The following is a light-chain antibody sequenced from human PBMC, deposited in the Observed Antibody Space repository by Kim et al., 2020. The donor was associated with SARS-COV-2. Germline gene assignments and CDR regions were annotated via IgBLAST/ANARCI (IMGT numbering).Light chain of an antibody. J-gene: IGKJ2*01. CDR1: QSVSSH. CDR3: QQYSEWPPGDT. Sequence: EIVMTQSPAILSVSPGERATLSCRASQSVSSHLAWYQQRPGQPPRLLIYGASTRATGIPARFSGSGSGTEFTLTISSLQSEDFAIYFGQQYSEWPPGDTFCQGTKLVI. V-gene: IGKV3-15*01. CDR2: GAS.